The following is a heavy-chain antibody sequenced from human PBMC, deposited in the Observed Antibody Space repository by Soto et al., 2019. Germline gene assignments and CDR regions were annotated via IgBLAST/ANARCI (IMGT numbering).Heavy chain of an antibody. CDR1: VDSVTTYY. CDR2: IDASGNT. J-gene: IGHJ6*02. D-gene: IGHD1-1*01. CDR3: ARFSNNWFQTEGMDV. Sequence: SETLSLTCTVSVDSVTTYYWNWIRQPAGKGLEWIGRIDASGNTNYNPSLNSRVTLSVDTSKKQFSLKLTSVTAADTAVYYCARFSNNWFQTEGMDVWGQGTTVTVSS. V-gene: IGHV4-4*07.